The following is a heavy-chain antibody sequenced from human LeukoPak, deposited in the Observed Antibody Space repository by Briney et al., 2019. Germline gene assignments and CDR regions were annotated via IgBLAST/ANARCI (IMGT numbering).Heavy chain of an antibody. CDR1: GYSISSGYY. J-gene: IGHJ4*02. D-gene: IGHD3-22*01. CDR2: IYHSGST. V-gene: IGHV4-38-2*01. CDR3: ARPYYYDSSGYFY. Sequence: PSETLSLTCAVSGYSISSGYYWGWIRPPPGKGLEWIGSIYHSGSTYYNPSLKSRVTISVDTSKNQFSLKLTSVTAADTAVYYCARPYYYDSSGYFYWGQGTLVTVSS.